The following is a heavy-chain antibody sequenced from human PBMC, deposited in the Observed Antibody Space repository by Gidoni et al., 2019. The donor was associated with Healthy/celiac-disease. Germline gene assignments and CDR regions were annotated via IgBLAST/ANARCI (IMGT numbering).Heavy chain of an antibody. D-gene: IGHD3-16*01. CDR3: ARPGDDEAFDI. Sequence: QLQLQESGPGLVKPSETLSLTCTVSGGSISSSSYYWGWIRQPPGKGLEWIGSIYYSGSTYYNPSLKSRVTISVDTSKNQFSLKLSSVTAADTAVYYCARPGDDEAFDIWGQGTMVTVSS. CDR2: IYYSGST. V-gene: IGHV4-39*01. J-gene: IGHJ3*02. CDR1: GGSISSSSYY.